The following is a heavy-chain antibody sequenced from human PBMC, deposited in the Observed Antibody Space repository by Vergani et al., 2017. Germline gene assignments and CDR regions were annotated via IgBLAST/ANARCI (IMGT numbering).Heavy chain of an antibody. D-gene: IGHD2-15*01. Sequence: QVQLQESGPGLLKPSQTLSLTCTVSGGSINSHNYYWSWIRQPAGKGLEWIGRIHTSWSTNYNPSLKSRVTMSEDTSKNQFSLNLTSVTAADTAVYFCARGSCLGGSCYKPLFDYWGQGILVTVSS. V-gene: IGHV4-61*02. J-gene: IGHJ4*02. CDR2: IHTSWST. CDR1: GGSINSHNYY. CDR3: ARGSCLGGSCYKPLFDY.